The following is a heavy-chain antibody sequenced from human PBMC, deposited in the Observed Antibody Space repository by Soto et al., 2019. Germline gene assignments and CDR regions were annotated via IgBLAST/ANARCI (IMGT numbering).Heavy chain of an antibody. CDR3: ARAPYYYDNSGYYY. J-gene: IGHJ4*02. V-gene: IGHV3-21*01. CDR1: GFTFSTYS. CDR2: ISSSSNYI. D-gene: IGHD3-22*01. Sequence: EVQLVESGGGLVKPGGSLRLSCAASGFTFSTYSMNWVRQAPGKGLEWVSSISSSSNYIYYADSVKGRFTISRDNAKNSLYLQMSSLRTEDTAVYYCARAPYYYDNSGYYYWGQGTLVTVSS.